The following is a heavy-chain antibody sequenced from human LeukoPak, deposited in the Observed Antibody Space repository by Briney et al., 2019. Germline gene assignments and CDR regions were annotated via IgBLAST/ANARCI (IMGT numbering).Heavy chain of an antibody. V-gene: IGHV3-72*01. CDR3: ARVSQGDYPNFDY. CDR2: TRNKANSYTT. D-gene: IGHD4-17*01. CDR1: GFTFSDHY. Sequence: GGSLRLSCAASGFTFSDHYMDWVRQAPGKGLEWVGRTRNKANSYTTEYAASVKGRFTISRDDSKNSLYLQMNSLKTEDTAVYYCARVSQGDYPNFDYWGQGTLVTVSS. J-gene: IGHJ4*02.